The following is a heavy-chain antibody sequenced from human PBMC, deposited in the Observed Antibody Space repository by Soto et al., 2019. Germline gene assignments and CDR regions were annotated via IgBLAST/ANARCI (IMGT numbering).Heavy chain of an antibody. CDR1: GFTFSSYS. V-gene: IGHV3-48*02. D-gene: IGHD3-16*01. CDR3: ARDKRLNYYYYGMDV. J-gene: IGHJ6*02. CDR2: ISSSSSTI. Sequence: GESLKISCAASGFTFSSYSMNWVRQAPGKGLEWVSYISSSSSTIYYADSVKGRFTISRDNAKNSLYHQMNSLRDEDTAVYYCARDKRLNYYYYGMDVWGQGTTVTVSS.